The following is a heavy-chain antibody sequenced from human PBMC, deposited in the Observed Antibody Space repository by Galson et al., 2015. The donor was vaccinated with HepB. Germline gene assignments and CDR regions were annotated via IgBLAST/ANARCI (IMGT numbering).Heavy chain of an antibody. CDR3: ARQTWQVVSPYYFDS. V-gene: IGHV5-51*01. CDR1: GSSFTDYW. D-gene: IGHD4-23*01. Sequence: QSGAEVKKPGESLKISCAGFGSSFTDYWIGWVRQMPGKGLEWMGIIYPGDSDTRYSPSFQGQVTISADNSINTAYLQWSSLKASDTAMYYCARQTWQVVSPYYFDSWGQGTLVTVSS. J-gene: IGHJ4*02. CDR2: IYPGDSDT.